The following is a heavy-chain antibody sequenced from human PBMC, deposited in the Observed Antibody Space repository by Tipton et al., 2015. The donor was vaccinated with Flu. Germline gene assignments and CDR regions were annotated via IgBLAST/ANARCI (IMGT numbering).Heavy chain of an antibody. CDR2: ISSGGNTI. CDR1: GFTFSSYE. CDR3: ASLTGDDY. D-gene: IGHD7-27*01. Sequence: SLRLSCAASGFTFSSYEMNWVRQASGKGLEWVSYISSGGNTISYADSVRGRFTISRDNAKNSLYLQLNSLRAEDTAVYYCASLTGDDYWGQGNLVTVSS. J-gene: IGHJ4*02. V-gene: IGHV3-48*03.